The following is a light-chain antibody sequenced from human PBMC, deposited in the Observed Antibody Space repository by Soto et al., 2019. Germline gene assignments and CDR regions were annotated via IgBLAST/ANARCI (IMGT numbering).Light chain of an antibody. CDR1: SSNIGTSS. CDR2: TTN. V-gene: IGLV1-44*01. CDR3: AAWDDSLNGHV. J-gene: IGLJ1*01. Sequence: QSVLTQPHSASGIPVQRGSISCCGSSSNIGTSSVHWFQQHPGTAPKLLISTTNQRPSGVPERFSGSKSGTSASLAISGLQSEDEADYYCAAWDDSLNGHVFGTGTKVTAL.